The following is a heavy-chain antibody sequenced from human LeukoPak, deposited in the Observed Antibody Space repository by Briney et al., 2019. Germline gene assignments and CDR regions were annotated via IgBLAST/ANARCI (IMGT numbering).Heavy chain of an antibody. CDR2: IYSGGST. J-gene: IGHJ5*02. V-gene: IGHV3-66*01. CDR3: ARVGAEEEPAEWFDP. D-gene: IGHD3-10*01. CDR1: GFTVSSNY. Sequence: GGSLRLSCAASGFTVSSNYMSWVRQAPGKGLEWVSVIYSGGSTYYADSVKGRFTISRDNSKNTLYLQMNSLRAEDTAVYYCARVGAEEEPAEWFDPWGQGTLVTVSS.